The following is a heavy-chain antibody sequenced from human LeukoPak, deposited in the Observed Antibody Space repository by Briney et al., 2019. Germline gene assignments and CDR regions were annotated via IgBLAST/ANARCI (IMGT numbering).Heavy chain of an antibody. D-gene: IGHD3-10*01. CDR3: ARGEQRGSGTVHFDF. CDR1: GASLGSSNW. V-gene: IGHV4-4*02. CDR2: VYHSGDT. J-gene: IGHJ4*02. Sequence: SETLSLTCAVSGASLGSSNWWSWSGQPPGKGLEWIGEVYHSGDTNYNPSLRSRVTISADRSNNQFSLRLNSVTAADTAVFYCARGEQRGSGTVHFDFWGQGILVTVSS.